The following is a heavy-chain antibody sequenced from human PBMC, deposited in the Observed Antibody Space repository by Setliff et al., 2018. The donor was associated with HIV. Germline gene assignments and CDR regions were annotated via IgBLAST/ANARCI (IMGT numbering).Heavy chain of an antibody. V-gene: IGHV3-21*01. J-gene: IGHJ6*03. CDR1: GFTFSSYA. CDR2: ISSSSSYI. Sequence: GGSLRLSCAASGFTFSSYAMNWVRQAPGKGLEWVSAISSSSSYIYYADSMRGRFTFSRDNAKNSLYLQMNSLRAEDTAVYYCARGRGFGESGYSYYYMDVWGKGTTVTVSS. CDR3: ARGRGFGESGYSYYYMDV. D-gene: IGHD3-10*01.